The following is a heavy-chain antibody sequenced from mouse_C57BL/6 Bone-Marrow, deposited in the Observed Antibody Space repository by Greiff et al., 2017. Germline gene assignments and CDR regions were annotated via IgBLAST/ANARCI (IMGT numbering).Heavy chain of an antibody. D-gene: IGHD2-2*01. CDR3: AREVYYGYFFDY. J-gene: IGHJ2*01. Sequence: QVQLQQSGAELVMPGASVKLSCKASGYTFTSYWMHWVKQRPGQGLEWIGEIDPSDSYTNYNQKFKGKSTLTVDKSSSTAYMQLSSLTSEDSAVYYCAREVYYGYFFDYWGQGTTLTVSS. V-gene: IGHV1-69*01. CDR1: GYTFTSYW. CDR2: IDPSDSYT.